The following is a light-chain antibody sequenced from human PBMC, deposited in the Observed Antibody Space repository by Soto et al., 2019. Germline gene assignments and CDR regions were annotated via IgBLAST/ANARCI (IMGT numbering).Light chain of an antibody. J-gene: IGKJ5*01. CDR1: QSVSSSY. V-gene: IGKV3-20*01. Sequence: EIVLTQSPGTLSLSPGERATLSCRASQSVSSSYLAWYQQKPGQAPRLLIYGASSRATGIPDRFSGSGSGTDFTLTISRLEPEDFAVYYCQQYGSSPHFGQVTRLEIK. CDR2: GAS. CDR3: QQYGSSPH.